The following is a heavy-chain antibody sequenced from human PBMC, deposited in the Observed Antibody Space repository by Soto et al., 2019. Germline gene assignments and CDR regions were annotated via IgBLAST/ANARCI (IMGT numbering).Heavy chain of an antibody. D-gene: IGHD3-16*02. Sequence: QVQLVESGGGVVQPGRSLRLSCAASGFTSSSYGMHWVRQAPGKGLEWVAVISYDGSNKYYADSVKGRFTISRDNSKNTLYLQMNSLRAEDTAVYYCAKDLPPIGIWGQGTMVTVSS. V-gene: IGHV3-30*18. CDR3: AKDLPPIGI. CDR2: ISYDGSNK. CDR1: GFTSSSYG. J-gene: IGHJ3*02.